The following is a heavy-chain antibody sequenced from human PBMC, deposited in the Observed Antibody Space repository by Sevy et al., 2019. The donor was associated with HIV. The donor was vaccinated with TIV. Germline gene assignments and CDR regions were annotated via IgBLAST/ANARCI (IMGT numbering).Heavy chain of an antibody. CDR1: GGSISSRSYH. CDR2: TYYSGST. CDR3: ARQKSSSWTDFDS. Sequence: SETLSLTCTVSGGSISSRSYHWGWIRQPPGKGLEWIGTTYYSGSTHYNPSLKSRVTISVATSKNQFSLKLSSVTAADTAVYHCARQKSSSWTDFDSWGQGTLVTVSS. J-gene: IGHJ4*02. D-gene: IGHD6-13*01. V-gene: IGHV4-39*01.